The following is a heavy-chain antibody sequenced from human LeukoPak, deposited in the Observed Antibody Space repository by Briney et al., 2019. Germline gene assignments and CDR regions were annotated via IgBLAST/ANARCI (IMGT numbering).Heavy chain of an antibody. CDR3: ARVGWELLASLLSYYYYMDV. CDR2: ISSSSSYI. D-gene: IGHD1-26*01. CDR1: GFTFSSYS. J-gene: IGHJ6*03. Sequence: GGSLRLSCAASGFTFSSYSMNWVRQAPGKGLEWVSSISSSSSYIYYADSVKGRFTISRDNAKNSLYLQMNSLRAEDTAVYYCARVGWELLASLLSYYYYMDVWGKGTTVTVSS. V-gene: IGHV3-21*01.